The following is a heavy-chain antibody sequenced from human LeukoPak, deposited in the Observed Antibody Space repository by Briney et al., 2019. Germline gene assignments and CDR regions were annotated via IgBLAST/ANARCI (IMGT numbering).Heavy chain of an antibody. CDR2: INHSGST. Sequence: SETLSLTCAVYGGSFSGYYWSWIRQPPGKGLEWIGEINHSGSTNYNPSLKSRVTISVDTSKNQFSLKLSSVTAADTAVYYCAGGGSSGYRRDSDGGFDYWGQGTLVTVSS. CDR3: AGGGSSGYRRDSDGGFDY. CDR1: GGSFSGYY. J-gene: IGHJ4*02. V-gene: IGHV4-34*01. D-gene: IGHD3-22*01.